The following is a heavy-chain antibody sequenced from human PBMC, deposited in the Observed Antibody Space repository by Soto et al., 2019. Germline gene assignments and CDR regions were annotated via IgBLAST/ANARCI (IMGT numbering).Heavy chain of an antibody. J-gene: IGHJ4*02. V-gene: IGHV3-15*01. CDR3: VEGWNDF. CDR1: GFMFSSAW. D-gene: IGHD1-1*01. CDR2: IKSKKDGGAR. Sequence: EVQVVESGGDLVEPGGSLRLSCETSGFMFSSAWMSWVRQAPGKGLEWVARIKSKKDGGARDYAAPVNGRFSISRDESKSTVYLQMNSLRAEDTALYYCVEGWNDFWGQGSLVTVSS.